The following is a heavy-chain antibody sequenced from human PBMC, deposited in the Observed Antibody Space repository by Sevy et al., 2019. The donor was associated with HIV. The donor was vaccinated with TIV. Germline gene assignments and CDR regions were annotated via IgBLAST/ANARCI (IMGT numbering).Heavy chain of an antibody. CDR3: ARDLGLRGYSYGSFDY. CDR1: GYTFTGQY. CDR2: INPKSGDS. V-gene: IGHV1-2*02. Sequence: ASVKVSCKASGYTFTGQYIHWVRQAPGQGLEWMGWINPKSGDSNYAQEFQGRVTMTRDTSINTAYMELSGLTSDDTAVYYCARDLGLRGYSYGSFDYWGQGTLVTVSS. D-gene: IGHD5-12*01. J-gene: IGHJ4*02.